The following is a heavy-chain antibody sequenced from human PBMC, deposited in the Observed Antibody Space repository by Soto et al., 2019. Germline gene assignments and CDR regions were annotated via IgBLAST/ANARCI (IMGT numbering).Heavy chain of an antibody. CDR3: ARDDSGRPYIWSVPRPFYYGMDV. J-gene: IGHJ6*04. CDR2: IKQDGSEK. D-gene: IGHD3-10*01. V-gene: IGHV3-7*01. CDR1: GFTFSSYL. Sequence: PGGSLRLSCAASGFTFSSYLMSWVRQAPGEGLEWVANIKQDGSEKYYVDSVKGRFTISRDNAKNSLYLQMNSLRAEDTAVYYCARDDSGRPYIWSVPRPFYYGMDVLGEGPTITVSS.